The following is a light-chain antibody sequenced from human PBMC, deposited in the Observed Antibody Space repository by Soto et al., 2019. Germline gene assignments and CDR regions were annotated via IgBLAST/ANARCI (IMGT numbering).Light chain of an antibody. CDR1: SSDVGGYNF. CDR2: AVS. J-gene: IGLJ2*01. Sequence: QSALTQPPSASGSPGQPVTISCTGTSSDVGGYNFVSWYQQHPGKAPKLMIYAVSERPSGVPDRFSGSKSGNTASLTVSVLQDEDEADYYCSSYAGSNIVVFGGGTKLTVL. CDR3: SSYAGSNIVV. V-gene: IGLV2-8*01.